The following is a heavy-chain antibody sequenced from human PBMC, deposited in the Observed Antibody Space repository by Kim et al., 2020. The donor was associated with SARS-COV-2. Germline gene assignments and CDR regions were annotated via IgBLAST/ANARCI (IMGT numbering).Heavy chain of an antibody. D-gene: IGHD3-9*01. CDR2: INHSGST. CDR3: ARDPSALRYFDWLYPPTSGFDY. Sequence: SETLSLTCAVYGGSFSGYYWSWIRQPPGKGLEWIGEINHSGSTNYNPSLKSRVTISVDTSKNQFSLKLSSVTAADTAVYYCARDPSALRYFDWLYPPTSGFDYWGQGTLVTVSS. V-gene: IGHV4-34*01. J-gene: IGHJ4*02. CDR1: GGSFSGYY.